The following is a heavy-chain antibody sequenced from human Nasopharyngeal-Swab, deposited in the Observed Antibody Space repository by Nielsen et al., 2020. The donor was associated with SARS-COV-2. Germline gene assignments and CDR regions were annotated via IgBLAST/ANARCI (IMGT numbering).Heavy chain of an antibody. J-gene: IGHJ6*02. D-gene: IGHD2-15*01. CDR1: GFTFSSYW. CDR3: ARDIHQGYCSGGSRYSPRSRRYYYGMDV. V-gene: IGHV3-7*01. Sequence: GASLEISCAASGFTFSSYWMSWVRPAPGKGLEWVANIKQDGSEKYYVDSVKGRFTISRDNAKNSLYLQMNSLRAEDTAVYYCARDIHQGYCSGGSRYSPRSRRYYYGMDVWGQGTTVTVSS. CDR2: IKQDGSEK.